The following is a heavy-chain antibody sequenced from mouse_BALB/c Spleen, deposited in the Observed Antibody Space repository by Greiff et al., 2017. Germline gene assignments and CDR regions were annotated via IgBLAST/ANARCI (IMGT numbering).Heavy chain of an antibody. Sequence: EVKLMESGGGLVQPGGSRKLSCAASGFTFSSFGMHWVRQAPEKGLEWVAYISSGSSTIYYADTVKGRFTISRDNPKNTLFLQMTSLRSEDTAMYYCARSPVRGAMDYWGQGTSVTVSS. J-gene: IGHJ4*01. CDR2: ISSGSSTI. V-gene: IGHV5-17*02. CDR1: GFTFSSFG. CDR3: ARSPVRGAMDY. D-gene: IGHD1-1*01.